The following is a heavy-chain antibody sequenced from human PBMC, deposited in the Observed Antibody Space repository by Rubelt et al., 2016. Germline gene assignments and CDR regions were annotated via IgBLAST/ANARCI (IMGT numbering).Heavy chain of an antibody. CDR3: AGFSSIYNWNYWCY. V-gene: IGHV3-7*04. CDR1: GFTFSSYW. Sequence: VQLVESGGGVVQPGGSLRLSCAASGFTFSSYWMSWVRQAPGKGLEWVANIKQDGSEKYYVDSVKGRFTISRDNAKNSLYLQMNSLRAEDTAVYYCAGFSSIYNWNYWCYWGQGTLVTVSS. J-gene: IGHJ4*02. CDR2: IKQDGSEK. D-gene: IGHD1-7*01.